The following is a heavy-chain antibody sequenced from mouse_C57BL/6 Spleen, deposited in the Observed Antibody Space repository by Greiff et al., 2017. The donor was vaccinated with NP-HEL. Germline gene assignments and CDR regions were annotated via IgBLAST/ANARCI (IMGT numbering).Heavy chain of an antibody. CDR3: ARGAQDTWFAY. J-gene: IGHJ3*01. D-gene: IGHD3-2*02. Sequence: VQLQQSGAELVKPGASVKISCKASGYAFSSYWMNWVKQRPGKGLEWIRQIYPGDGDTNYNGKFKGKATLTADKSSSTAYMQLSRLTSDDSAVYFCARGAQDTWFAYWGQGALVTVSA. CDR2: IYPGDGDT. CDR1: GYAFSSYW. V-gene: IGHV1-80*01.